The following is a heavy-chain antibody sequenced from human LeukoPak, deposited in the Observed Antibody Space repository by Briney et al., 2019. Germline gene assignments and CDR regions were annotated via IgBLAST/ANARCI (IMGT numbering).Heavy chain of an antibody. CDR1: GFTFDDYG. D-gene: IGHD3-3*01. J-gene: IGHJ4*02. V-gene: IGHV3-20*04. CDR3: ARARTYYDFWSGYYRAFDY. Sequence: GGSLRLSCAASGFTFDDYGMSWVRQAPGKGLEWVSGINLNGGGTGYADSVKGRFTISRDNAKNSLYLQMNSLRAEGTALYYCARARTYYDFWSGYYRAFDYWGQGTLVTVSS. CDR2: INLNGGGT.